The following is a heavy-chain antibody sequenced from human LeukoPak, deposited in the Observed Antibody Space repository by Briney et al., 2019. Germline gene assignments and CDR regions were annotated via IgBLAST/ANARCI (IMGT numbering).Heavy chain of an antibody. D-gene: IGHD6-13*01. V-gene: IGHV3-30-3*01. J-gene: IGHJ4*02. CDR1: GFTLSSYA. CDR2: ISYDGSNK. CDR3: STYQYSRSWTNFDY. Sequence: PGGSLRLSCAVSGFTLSSYAVHWVRQAPGKGLEWVAAISYDGSNKYYGDSVRGRFTISRDNSKNTLYVQMNSLRTEDTAVYYCSTYQYSRSWTNFDYWGQGTLVTVSS.